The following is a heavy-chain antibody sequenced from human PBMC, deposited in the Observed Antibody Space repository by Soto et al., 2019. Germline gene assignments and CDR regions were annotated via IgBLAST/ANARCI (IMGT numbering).Heavy chain of an antibody. D-gene: IGHD2-21*01. CDR3: ARAPPLVSYYYYYMDV. CDR1: GYTFTSYG. J-gene: IGHJ6*03. CDR2: ISAYNGNT. V-gene: IGHV1-18*01. Sequence: ASVKVSCKASGYTFTSYGISWVRQAPGQGLEWMGWISAYNGNTNYAQKLQGRVTMTTDTSTSAAYMELRSLRSDDTAVYYCARAPPLVSYYYYYMDVAGKGTTVTVPS.